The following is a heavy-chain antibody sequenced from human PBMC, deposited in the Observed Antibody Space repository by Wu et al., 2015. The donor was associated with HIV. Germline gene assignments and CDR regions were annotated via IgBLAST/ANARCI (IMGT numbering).Heavy chain of an antibody. J-gene: IGHJ2*01. CDR1: GYTFIDYV. V-gene: IGHV1-2*02. CDR3: TKYVGYCYFDL. Sequence: QVQLVQSGAEVKKPGASVIVSCKASGYTFIDYVIHWVRQAPGQGLEWMGWINPSNGDTRYAQQFQGRVTMTRDTSNTTTYMELSGLTSDDTAIYYCTKYVGYCYFDLWGRGTLVAVSS. CDR2: INPSNGDT. D-gene: IGHD2/OR15-2a*01.